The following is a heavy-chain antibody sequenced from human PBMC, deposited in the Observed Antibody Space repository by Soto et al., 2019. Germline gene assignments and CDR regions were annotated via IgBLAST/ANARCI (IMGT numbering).Heavy chain of an antibody. Sequence: GGSLRLSCTASGFTFGDYAMSWFRQAPGKGLEWVGFIRSKAYGGTTEYAASVKGRFTISRDDSKSIAYLQMNSLKTEDTAVYYCTRDYDILTGYYSEGDVPGLYWGQGTLVTVSS. V-gene: IGHV3-49*03. CDR1: GFTFGDYA. CDR3: TRDYDILTGYYSEGDVPGLY. D-gene: IGHD3-9*01. CDR2: IRSKAYGGTT. J-gene: IGHJ4*02.